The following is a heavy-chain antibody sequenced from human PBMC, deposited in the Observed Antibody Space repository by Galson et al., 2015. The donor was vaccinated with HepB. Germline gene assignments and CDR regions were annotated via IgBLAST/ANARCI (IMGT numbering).Heavy chain of an antibody. Sequence: SVKVSCKASGGTFSSYAISWVRQAPGQGLEWMGRIIPILGIANYAQKFQGRVTITADKSTSTAYMELSSLRSEDTAVYYCARCGYCSGGSCWSPGAFDIWGQGTMVTVSS. CDR2: IIPILGIA. D-gene: IGHD2-15*01. CDR3: ARCGYCSGGSCWSPGAFDI. CDR1: GGTFSSYA. J-gene: IGHJ3*02. V-gene: IGHV1-69*04.